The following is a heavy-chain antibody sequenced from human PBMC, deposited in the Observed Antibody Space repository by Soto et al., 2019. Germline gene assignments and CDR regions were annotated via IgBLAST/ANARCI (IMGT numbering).Heavy chain of an antibody. CDR3: ARVGLLGYCSGGSSYYV. D-gene: IGHD2-15*01. CDR1: GYTFTSYG. Sequence: ASVKVSCKASGYTFTSYGISWVRQAPGQGLEWMGWISAYNGNTNYAQKLQGRVTMTTDTSTSTAYMELRSLRSDDTAVYYCARVGLLGYCSGGSSYYVWGPGTLVTLAS. V-gene: IGHV1-18*01. J-gene: IGHJ4*02. CDR2: ISAYNGNT.